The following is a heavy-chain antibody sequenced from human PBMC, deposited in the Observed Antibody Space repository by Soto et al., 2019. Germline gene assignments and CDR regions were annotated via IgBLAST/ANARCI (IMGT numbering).Heavy chain of an antibody. CDR1: GYTFTSYA. V-gene: IGHV1-3*01. CDR2: INAGNGNT. J-gene: IGHJ3*02. CDR3: ARTSELQRAFDI. Sequence: VSVKFSCKASGYTFTSYAMHWVRQAPGQRLEWMGWINAGNGNTKYSQKFQGRVTITRDTSASTAYMELSSLRSEDTAVYYCARTSELQRAFDIWGQGTMVTVSS. D-gene: IGHD1-7*01.